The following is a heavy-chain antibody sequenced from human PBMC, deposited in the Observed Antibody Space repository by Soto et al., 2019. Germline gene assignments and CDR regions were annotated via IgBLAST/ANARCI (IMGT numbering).Heavy chain of an antibody. D-gene: IGHD3-3*01. CDR2: IKTKTDGGTT. Sequence: GPLRLSCAASGFTFSKVWMSWVRQAPGKGLEWVGRIKTKTDGGTTDYGAPVNGRFTISRDDSKNALYLQMDSLKTEDTAVYYCTTVDDFWSGYYNYYYYDMDVWGQGTTVTVSS. J-gene: IGHJ6*02. CDR1: GFTFSKVW. V-gene: IGHV3-15*01. CDR3: TTVDDFWSGYYNYYYYDMDV.